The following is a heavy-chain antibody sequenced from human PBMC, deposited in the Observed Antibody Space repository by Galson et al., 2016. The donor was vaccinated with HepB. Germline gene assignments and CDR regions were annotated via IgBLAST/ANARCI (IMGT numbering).Heavy chain of an antibody. Sequence: VKVSCKTSGYTFTEYDMNWVRQATGQRLEWMGWMNPNSGNRGYAQKFQGRVTMTRDTSIKTACMELSSLRSEDRAVYFCVRGGVSGNFAWREAEHWGQGSLVTVSS. CDR3: VRGGVSGNFAWREAEH. CDR1: GYTFTEYD. J-gene: IGHJ4*02. V-gene: IGHV1-8*01. CDR2: MNPNSGNR. D-gene: IGHD1-26*01.